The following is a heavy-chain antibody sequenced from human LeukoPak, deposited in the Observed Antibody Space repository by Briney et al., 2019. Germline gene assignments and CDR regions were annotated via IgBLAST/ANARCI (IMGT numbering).Heavy chain of an antibody. J-gene: IGHJ4*02. CDR2: ISSSSSYI. Sequence: GGSLRLSCAASGFTFSSYSMNWVRQAPGKGLEWVSSISSSSSYIYYADSLKGRFTISRDNAKNSLYLQMNSLRAEDTAVYYCARVLFHSLAAFDYWGQGTLVTVSS. D-gene: IGHD2/OR15-2a*01. V-gene: IGHV3-21*01. CDR3: ARVLFHSLAAFDY. CDR1: GFTFSSYS.